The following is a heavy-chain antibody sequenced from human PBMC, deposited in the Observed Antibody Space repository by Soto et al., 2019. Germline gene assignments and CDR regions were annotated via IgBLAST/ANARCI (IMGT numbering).Heavy chain of an antibody. CDR1: GFTFSSYG. V-gene: IGHV3-30*03. CDR3: ARVCGGDGCLGHAQ. Sequence: HPGGSLRLSCAASGFTFSSYGMHWVRQAPGKGLEWVAVISYDGSNKYYADSVKGRFTISRDNSKNTLYLQMNSLRAEDTAVYYCARVCGGDGCLGHAQWGQGTLVTVSS. CDR2: ISYDGSNK. D-gene: IGHD2-21*01. J-gene: IGHJ4*02.